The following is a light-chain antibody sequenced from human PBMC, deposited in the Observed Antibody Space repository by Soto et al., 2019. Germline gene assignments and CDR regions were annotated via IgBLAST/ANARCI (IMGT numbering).Light chain of an antibody. J-gene: IGLJ1*01. CDR1: SSDVGSYNL. CDR2: EGN. Sequence: QSALTQPASVSGSPGQSITISCTGTSSDVGSYNLVSWYQQHPGKAPKLMIYEGNKRPSGVSNHFSGSKSANTASLTISGLQTEDEADYYCCSYAGTNTFVFGTGTKLTVL. CDR3: CSYAGTNTFV. V-gene: IGLV2-23*01.